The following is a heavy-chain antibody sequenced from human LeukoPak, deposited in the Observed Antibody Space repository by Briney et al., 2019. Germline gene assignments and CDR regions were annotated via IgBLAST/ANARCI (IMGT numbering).Heavy chain of an antibody. D-gene: IGHD6-19*01. Sequence: GGSLRLSCAASGFTFSSYAMSWVRQAPGKGLEWVSAISHSGGSTFYADSVKGRFTVSRDSSKDTLYLQMNSLRAEDTAVYYCAKGSPGYSSGWYRYWGQGTLVTVSS. CDR3: AKGSPGYSSGWYRY. CDR1: GFTFSSYA. J-gene: IGHJ4*02. V-gene: IGHV3-23*01. CDR2: ISHSGGST.